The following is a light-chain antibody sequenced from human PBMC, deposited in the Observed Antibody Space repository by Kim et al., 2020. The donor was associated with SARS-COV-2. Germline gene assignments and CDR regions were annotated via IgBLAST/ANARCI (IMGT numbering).Light chain of an antibody. CDR2: LGS. Sequence: DIVMTQSPLSLPVTPGEPASISCRSSQSLLYSNGYNYLDWYLQKPGQSPQLLIYLGSNRASGVPDRFSGSGSDTDFTLKISRVEAEDVGIYYCMQTVQAPFTFGPGTKVDIK. CDR1: QSLLYSNGYNY. CDR3: MQTVQAPFT. J-gene: IGKJ3*01. V-gene: IGKV2-28*01.